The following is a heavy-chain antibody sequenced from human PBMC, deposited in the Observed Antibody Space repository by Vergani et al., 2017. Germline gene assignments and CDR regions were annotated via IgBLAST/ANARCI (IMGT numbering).Heavy chain of an antibody. CDR1: GGTFSSYT. CDR3: ASLKATTSKNFDY. CDR2: IIPILGIA. V-gene: IGHV1-69*02. D-gene: IGHD5-12*01. Sequence: QVQLVQSGAEVKKPGSSVKVSCKASGGTFSSYTISWVRQAPGQGLEWMGRIIPILGIANYAQKFQGRVTITADKSTSTAYMKLSSLRSEDTAVYYCASLKATTSKNFDYWGQGTLVTVSS. J-gene: IGHJ4*02.